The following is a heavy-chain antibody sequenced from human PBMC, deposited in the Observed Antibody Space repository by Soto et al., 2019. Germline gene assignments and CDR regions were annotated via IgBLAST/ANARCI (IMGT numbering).Heavy chain of an antibody. D-gene: IGHD2-21*02. J-gene: IGHJ3*02. Sequence: EVRLVESGGGLVQPGGSLRLSCAASGFTFSEHEMNWVRQAPGKGLEWVSFISGSSSSIYYADSMKGRFTISRDNAKNSLDLQMNNLRAEDTALYFCASAVVTATFLNDAFDMWGLGTMVTVSS. CDR1: GFTFSEHE. CDR3: ASAVVTATFLNDAFDM. V-gene: IGHV3-48*03. CDR2: ISGSSSSI.